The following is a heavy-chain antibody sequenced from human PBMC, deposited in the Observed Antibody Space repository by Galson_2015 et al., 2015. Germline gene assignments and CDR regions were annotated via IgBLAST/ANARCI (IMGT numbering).Heavy chain of an antibody. V-gene: IGHV4-34*01. Sequence: ETLSLTCAVYGGSFSGYYWSWIRQPPGKGLEWIGEINHSGSTNYNPSLKSRVTISVDTSKNQFSLKLSSVTAADTAVYYCARVEAYYYDSSGYGWFDPWGQGTLVTVSS. J-gene: IGHJ5*02. CDR1: GGSFSGYY. D-gene: IGHD3-22*01. CDR2: INHSGST. CDR3: ARVEAYYYDSSGYGWFDP.